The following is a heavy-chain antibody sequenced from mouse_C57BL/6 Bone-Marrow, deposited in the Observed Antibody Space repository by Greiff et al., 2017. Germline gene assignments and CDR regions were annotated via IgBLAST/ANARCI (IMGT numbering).Heavy chain of an antibody. J-gene: IGHJ4*01. CDR3: AKGGSSNYYAIDY. V-gene: IGHV5-17*01. Sequence: EVKLVESGGGLVKPGGSLKLSCAASGFTFSDYGMHWVRQAPEKGLEWVAYISSGSSTIYYAVPVKGRFTISRDNAKNTLFLQMTSLRSEDTAMYYWAKGGSSNYYAIDYWGQGTSVTVTS. CDR1: GFTFSDYG. CDR2: ISSGSSTI. D-gene: IGHD1-1*02.